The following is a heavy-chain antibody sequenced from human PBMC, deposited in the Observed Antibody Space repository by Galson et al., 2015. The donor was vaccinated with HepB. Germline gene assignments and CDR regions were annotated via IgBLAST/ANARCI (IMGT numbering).Heavy chain of an antibody. V-gene: IGHV4-59*11. CDR1: EGPIRCHY. Sequence: QVQLQESGPGLVKPSETLSLTCTVPEGPIRCHYRSWLRQHPGKGPEWIGYIYYSGSTNYNPSLKSRVTISVDTSKIQFSLKLSCVTGADTAVYYCARGTYSGSCYPGAFDIWGQGTMVTVSS. CDR2: IYYSGST. CDR3: ARGTYSGSCYPGAFDI. J-gene: IGHJ3*02. D-gene: IGHD1-26*01.